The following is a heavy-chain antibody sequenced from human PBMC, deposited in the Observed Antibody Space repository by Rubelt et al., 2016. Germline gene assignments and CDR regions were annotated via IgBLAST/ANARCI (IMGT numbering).Heavy chain of an antibody. CDR3: ATSTIGTTGHAFDF. CDR1: GFTLGGHA. D-gene: IGHD1-1*01. J-gene: IGHJ4*02. CDR2: ISSSSGNI. V-gene: IGHV3-48*01. Sequence: QPGGSLSLSCEASGFTLGGHAMNWVRQVPGKGLEWISYISSSSGNIWYADSVKGRFTISRDNSKNTLYLQMNSLRAEDTAVYYCATSTIGTTGHAFDFWGQGTLVAVSS.